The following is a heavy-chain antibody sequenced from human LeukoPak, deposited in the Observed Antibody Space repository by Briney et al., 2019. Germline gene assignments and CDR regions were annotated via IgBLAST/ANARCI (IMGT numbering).Heavy chain of an antibody. CDR3: AKRRYDSSGHFDS. D-gene: IGHD3-22*01. Sequence: GGSLRLSCAASGFTVSDYSMSWVRQAPGKGLEWVSAISGSGSYTDYADSVKGRFTIPKDNSKNTLYMRMSSLRAEDTAVYYCAKRRYDSSGHFDSWGQGTLVTVSS. CDR1: GFTVSDYS. J-gene: IGHJ4*02. CDR2: ISGSGSYT. V-gene: IGHV3-23*01.